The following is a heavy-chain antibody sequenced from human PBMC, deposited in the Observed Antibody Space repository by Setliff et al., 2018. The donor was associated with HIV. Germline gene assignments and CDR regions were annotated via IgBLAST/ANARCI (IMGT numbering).Heavy chain of an antibody. D-gene: IGHD2-15*01. V-gene: IGHV1-69*13. CDR3: ARDSRDIVVVIAPEPEPYYYYGMDV. Sequence: SVMVSCKASGDTFTSHAISWVRQAPGQGLEWMGGIIPIFGTPNYAQKFNGRLTITADESTSTVYMELSSLRSEDTAVYYCARDSRDIVVVIAPEPEPYYYYGMDVWGEGTTVTVSS. CDR1: GDTFTSHA. J-gene: IGHJ6*04. CDR2: IIPIFGTP.